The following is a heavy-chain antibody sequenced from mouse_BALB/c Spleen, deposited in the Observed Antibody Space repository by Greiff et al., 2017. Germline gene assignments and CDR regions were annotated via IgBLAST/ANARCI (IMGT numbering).Heavy chain of an antibody. CDR3: ARRGGNWYFDD. Sequence: VQLQESGPGLVQPSQSLSITCTASGFSLTSYGVHWVRQSPGKGLEWLGVIWSGGSTDYNAAFISRLSISKDNSKGQVFFKMNSLQANDTAIYYCARRGGNWYFDDWGAGTTVTVSS. V-gene: IGHV2-2*02. CDR2: IWSGGST. D-gene: IGHD2-14*01. CDR1: GFSLTSYG. J-gene: IGHJ1*01.